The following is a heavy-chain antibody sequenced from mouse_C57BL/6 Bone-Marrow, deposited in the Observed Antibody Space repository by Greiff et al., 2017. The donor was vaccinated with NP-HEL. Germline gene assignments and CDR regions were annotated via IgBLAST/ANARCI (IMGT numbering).Heavy chain of an antibody. CDR3: AKTSTVVAMDN. CDR2: IWGDGST. CDR1: GFSFTSYG. J-gene: IGHJ4*01. D-gene: IGHD1-1*01. Sequence: VMLVESGPGLVAPSQRLYITCTVSGFSFTSYGVSWVRQPPGKGLEWLGVIWGDGSTNYHSALLSRLSISKDNSKSQVFLKLNSLQTDDTATYYCAKTSTVVAMDNWGQGTSVTVSS. V-gene: IGHV2-3*01.